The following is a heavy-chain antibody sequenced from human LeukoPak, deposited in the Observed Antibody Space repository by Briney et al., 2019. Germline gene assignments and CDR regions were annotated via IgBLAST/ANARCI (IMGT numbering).Heavy chain of an antibody. J-gene: IGHJ6*04. D-gene: IGHD1-26*01. V-gene: IGHV1-2*02. Sequence: GASVKVSCKASGYTFTGYYMHWVRQAPGQGLEWMGWINPNSGGTNYAQKFQGRVTMTRDTSISTAYMELSSLRSEDTAVYYCARDSGSYSPQAPLSYGMDVWGKGTTVTVSS. CDR2: INPNSGGT. CDR1: GYTFTGYY. CDR3: ARDSGSYSPQAPLSYGMDV.